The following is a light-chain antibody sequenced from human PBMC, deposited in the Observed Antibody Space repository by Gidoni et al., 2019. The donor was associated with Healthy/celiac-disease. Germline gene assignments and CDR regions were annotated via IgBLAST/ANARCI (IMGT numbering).Light chain of an antibody. CDR2: EVS. V-gene: IGLV2-8*01. J-gene: IGLJ2*01. Sequence: SARAQPPSTCESPRQTATVSCTGTSSDVGGYNSVSWYQQHPGKAPKFMIYEVSKRPSGVPDRFSRSKSGNTASLLVSGLQAEDEADYYCSSYAVSTTFVVFGGGTKLTVL. CDR1: SSDVGGYNS. CDR3: SSYAVSTTFVV.